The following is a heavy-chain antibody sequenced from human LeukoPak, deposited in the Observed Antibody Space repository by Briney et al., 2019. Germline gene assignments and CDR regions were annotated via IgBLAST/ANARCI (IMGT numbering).Heavy chain of an antibody. CDR1: GYTFTGYY. V-gene: IGHV1-2*02. Sequence: ALVKVFCKASGYTFTGYYIHWVRRAPGQGLEWMGWINPNSGGTNSAQKFQGRVTMTRDTSISTAHMELSRLTSDDTAVYSCARGVTARGFYYYMDIWGKGTTVTISS. J-gene: IGHJ6*03. CDR3: ARGVTARGFYYYMDI. D-gene: IGHD2-21*02. CDR2: INPNSGGT.